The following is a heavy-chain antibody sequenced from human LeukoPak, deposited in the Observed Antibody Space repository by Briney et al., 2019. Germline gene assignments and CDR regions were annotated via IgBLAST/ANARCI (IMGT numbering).Heavy chain of an antibody. V-gene: IGHV3-7*01. D-gene: IGHD3-9*01. Sequence: GESLRLSCTASGFTFSTSWMSWVRQAPGKGLEWVANIKQDGSEKYYVDSVKGRFAISRDNAKNSLYLQMNSLRAEDTAVYYCARASGGVLRYFDWLLYWGQGTLVTVSS. CDR1: GFTFSTSW. J-gene: IGHJ4*02. CDR3: ARASGGVLRYFDWLLY. CDR2: IKQDGSEK.